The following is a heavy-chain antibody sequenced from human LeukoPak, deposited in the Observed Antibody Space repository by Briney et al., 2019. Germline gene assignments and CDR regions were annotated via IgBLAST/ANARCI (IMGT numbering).Heavy chain of an antibody. J-gene: IGHJ4*02. D-gene: IGHD6-19*01. CDR2: FYTSGST. Sequence: PSETLSLTCTVSGDSVRGYYWSWIRQPAGKGLEWIGRFYTSGSTNYNPSLKSRVTMSVDTSKNQFSLKLRSVTAADTAVYYCARSDYSSGWYGLFDYWGQGTLVTVSS. V-gene: IGHV4-4*07. CDR1: GDSVRGYY. CDR3: ARSDYSSGWYGLFDY.